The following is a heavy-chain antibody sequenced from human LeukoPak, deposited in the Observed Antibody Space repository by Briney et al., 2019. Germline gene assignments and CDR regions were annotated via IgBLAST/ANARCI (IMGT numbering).Heavy chain of an antibody. Sequence: ASVKVSCKASGYTFTGYYMHWVRQAPGQGLEWMGWINPNSGGTNYAQKFQGRVTMTRDTSISTAYMELRSLRSDDTAVYYCARVGVRFWTMIVPPYMDVWGKGTTVTISS. CDR3: ARVGVRFWTMIVPPYMDV. D-gene: IGHD3-22*01. CDR1: GYTFTGYY. CDR2: INPNSGGT. J-gene: IGHJ6*03. V-gene: IGHV1-2*02.